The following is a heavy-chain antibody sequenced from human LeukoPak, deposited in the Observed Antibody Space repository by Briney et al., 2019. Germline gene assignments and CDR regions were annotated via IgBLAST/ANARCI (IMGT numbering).Heavy chain of an antibody. D-gene: IGHD3-22*01. J-gene: IGHJ4*02. V-gene: IGHV3-48*01. CDR1: GFTLNNYN. CDR2: ISSSTSTI. CDR3: AKSSSSYYDSSGYLDY. Sequence: GGSLRLSCAASGFTLNNYNINWVRQAPGKGLEWVSYISSSTSTIYYADSVKGRFTISRDNAKNSLYLQMNSLRAEDTAVYYCAKSSSSYYDSSGYLDYWGQGTLVTVSS.